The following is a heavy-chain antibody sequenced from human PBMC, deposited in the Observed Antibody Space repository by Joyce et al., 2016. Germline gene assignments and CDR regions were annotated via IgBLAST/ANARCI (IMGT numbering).Heavy chain of an antibody. CDR1: GFILNTSP. CDR2: ITSNDRST. D-gene: IGHD3-3*01. CDR3: VKGAGEWRLFDY. J-gene: IGHJ4*02. V-gene: IGHV3-23*01. Sequence: EVQLLDSGGNLVQPGGSLRLSCAASGFILNTSPLAWVRQTPGKGLEWVSAITSNDRSTYYVDSVRGRCTISRDNSKNTLFLQMNSLTAEDTALYFCVKGAGEWRLFDYWGQGTQVLVSS.